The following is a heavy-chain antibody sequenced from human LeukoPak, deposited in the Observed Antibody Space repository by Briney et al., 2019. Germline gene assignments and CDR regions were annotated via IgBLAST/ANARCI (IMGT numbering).Heavy chain of an antibody. CDR2: ISGSGDST. CDR1: GFTFSTYA. V-gene: IGHV3-23*01. CDR3: AKCAGYNSGQPDC. D-gene: IGHD5-24*01. Sequence: GGSLSLSCAASGFTFSTYAMTWVGQAPRKGLEWVSGISGSGDSTYCADFVKGRFTISRDNSKNTLYLQMNSLRAEDTAVYYCAKCAGYNSGQPDCWGQGALVTVSS. J-gene: IGHJ4*02.